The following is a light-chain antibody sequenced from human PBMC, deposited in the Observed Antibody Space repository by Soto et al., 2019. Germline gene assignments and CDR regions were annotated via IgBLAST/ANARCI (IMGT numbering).Light chain of an antibody. J-gene: IGKJ2*01. V-gene: IGKV3-15*01. CDR1: QHVSSN. CDR3: QQYNNWPYT. Sequence: EIVMTQSPATLSMSPGGSATLSCRASQHVSSNFAWYRQKPGQAPTLLIYRASTRATGIPARFSGSGSGTELTLTISSLQSEDFAVYYCQQYNNWPYTFGQGTKLEIK. CDR2: RAS.